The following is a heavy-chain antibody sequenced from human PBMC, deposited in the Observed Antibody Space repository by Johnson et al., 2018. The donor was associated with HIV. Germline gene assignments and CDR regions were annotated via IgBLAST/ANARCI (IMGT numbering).Heavy chain of an antibody. CDR3: AKERGRGGDSFDI. CDR2: IYSGGST. V-gene: IGHV3-NL1*01. CDR1: GFTFSDYA. Sequence: QVQLVESGGGVVQPGRSLRLSCVASGFTFSDYAVHWVRQAPGKGLEWVAVIYSGGSTYYADSVKGRFTISRDNSKNTLYLQMNSLSAGDTAVYYCAKERGRGGDSFDIWGQGKMVTVSS. D-gene: IGHD3-10*01. J-gene: IGHJ3*02.